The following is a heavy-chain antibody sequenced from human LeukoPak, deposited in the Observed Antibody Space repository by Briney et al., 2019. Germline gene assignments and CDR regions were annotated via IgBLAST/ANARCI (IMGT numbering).Heavy chain of an antibody. Sequence: GGSLRLSCAASGFTFGSYAMHWVRQAPGKGLEWVAVISHEGSNKYNADSVKGRFTISRDNSKNTLYLQMNSLRAEDTAVYYCARASYHYDSSDSKGPFDIWGQGTMVTVSS. D-gene: IGHD3-22*01. J-gene: IGHJ3*02. CDR2: ISHEGSNK. CDR1: GFTFGSYA. V-gene: IGHV3-30-3*01. CDR3: ARASYHYDSSDSKGPFDI.